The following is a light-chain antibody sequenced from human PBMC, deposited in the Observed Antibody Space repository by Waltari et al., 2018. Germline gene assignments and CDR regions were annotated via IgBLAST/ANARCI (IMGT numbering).Light chain of an antibody. CDR2: ENN. CDR1: GGSIASNY. J-gene: IGLJ2*01. CDR3: QSYDSNVVV. Sequence: NFILTQPHSVSESPEKTVTFSCTRNGGSIASNYVQWYQQRPGSSPTTVIYENNLRPSGVPDRFSGSIDPSSNSASLTISGLKTEDEADYYCQSYDSNVVVFGGGTKVTVL. V-gene: IGLV6-57*01.